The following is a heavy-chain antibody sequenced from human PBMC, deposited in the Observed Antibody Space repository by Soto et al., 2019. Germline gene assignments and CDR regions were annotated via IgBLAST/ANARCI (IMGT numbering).Heavy chain of an antibody. CDR3: ASDLYDSSGSGT. CDR1: GFIVRTNY. J-gene: IGHJ5*02. V-gene: IGHV3-53*01. D-gene: IGHD3-22*01. CDR2: IYSGGST. Sequence: VGSLRLSCAASGFIVRTNYMSWVRQAPGKGLEWVSLIYSGGSTYYADSVKGRFTISRDNSKNTLYLQMNSLRAEDTAVYYCASDLYDSSGSGTWGQGTLVTVSS.